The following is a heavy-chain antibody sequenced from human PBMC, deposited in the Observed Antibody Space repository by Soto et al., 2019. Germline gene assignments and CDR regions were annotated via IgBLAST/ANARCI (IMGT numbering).Heavy chain of an antibody. CDR1: GYTFTTYY. D-gene: IGHD2-15*01. CDR3: AKTGYCSGGSCYSNVDY. V-gene: IGHV1-46*01. J-gene: IGHJ4*02. Sequence: ALVKVSCKASGYTFTTYYMHWVRQAPGQGLEWMGIINPSGGRTSYAQKFQGRVTMTSDTSTSTVYMELSSLRSEDTAVYYCAKTGYCSGGSCYSNVDYWGQGTLVTVSS. CDR2: INPSGGRT.